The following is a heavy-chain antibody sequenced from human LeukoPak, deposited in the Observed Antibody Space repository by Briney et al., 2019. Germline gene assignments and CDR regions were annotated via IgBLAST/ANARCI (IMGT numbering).Heavy chain of an antibody. J-gene: IGHJ4*02. V-gene: IGHV1-3*03. CDR2: INAGNGNT. D-gene: IGHD3-22*01. CDR1: GYTFTSYA. Sequence: ASVKVSCKAPGYTFTSYAMHWVRQAPGQRLEWMGWINAGNGNTKYSQEFQGRVTITRDTSASTAYMELSSLRSEDMAVYYCARGTTLAALYYYDSSGFDYWGQGTLVTVSS. CDR3: ARGTTLAALYYYDSSGFDY.